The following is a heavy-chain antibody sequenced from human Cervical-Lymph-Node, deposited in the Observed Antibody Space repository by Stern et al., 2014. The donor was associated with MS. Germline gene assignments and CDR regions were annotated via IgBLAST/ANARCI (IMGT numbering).Heavy chain of an antibody. CDR1: GGSISRDEYY. J-gene: IGHJ4*02. CDR3: SRDADGYSLVFGY. D-gene: IGHD5-24*01. V-gene: IGHV4-30-4*01. CDR2: IHNSGTT. Sequence: QVQLQESGPGLVKPSQTLSLTCAVTGGSISRDEYYWSWIRQAPGKGLEWIGYIHNSGTTYYNPSLKSRVTMSVDTSKNQFSLKLRSVTAADTAVYYCSRDADGYSLVFGYWGRGTLVTVSS.